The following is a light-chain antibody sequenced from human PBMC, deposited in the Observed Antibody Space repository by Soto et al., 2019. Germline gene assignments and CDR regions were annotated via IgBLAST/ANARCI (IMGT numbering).Light chain of an antibody. V-gene: IGKV3-11*01. CDR3: QQRSNWRRLT. CDR1: QSVSSY. Sequence: EIVLTQSPATLSLSPGERATLSCRASQSVSSYLAWYQQKPGQAPRLLIFDASNRATGIPGRFSGSVSGTDFTLTISSLEPEDFAVYYCQQRSNWRRLTFGGGTKVEIK. CDR2: DAS. J-gene: IGKJ4*01.